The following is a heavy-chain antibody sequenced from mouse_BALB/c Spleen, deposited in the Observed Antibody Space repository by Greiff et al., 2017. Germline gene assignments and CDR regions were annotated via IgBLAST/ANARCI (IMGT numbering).Heavy chain of an antibody. CDR1: GFNIKDTY. J-gene: IGHJ1*01. CDR3: ARRPEGWYFDV. CDR2: IDPANGNT. V-gene: IGHV14-3*02. Sequence: EVQLQQSGAELVKPGASVKLSCTASGFNIKDTYMHGVKQRPEQGLGWIGRIDPANGNTKYDPKFQGKATITADTSSNTAYLQLSSLTSEDTAVYYCARRPEGWYFDVWGAGTTVTVSS.